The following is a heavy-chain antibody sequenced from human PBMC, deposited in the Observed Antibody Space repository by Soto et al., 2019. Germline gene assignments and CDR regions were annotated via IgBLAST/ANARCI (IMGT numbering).Heavy chain of an antibody. CDR3: ARVALGDTAMVTHFDC. J-gene: IGHJ4*02. V-gene: IGHV1-69*02. CDR1: GGTFSSYT. D-gene: IGHD5-18*01. Sequence: QVQLVQSGAEVKKPGSSVKVSCKASGGTFSSYTISWVRQAPGQGLEWMGRIIPILGIANYAQKFQGRVTMTXXKXSXXAYLELISLRSEDTAVYYCARVALGDTAMVTHFDCWGQGTLVTVSS. CDR2: IIPILGIA.